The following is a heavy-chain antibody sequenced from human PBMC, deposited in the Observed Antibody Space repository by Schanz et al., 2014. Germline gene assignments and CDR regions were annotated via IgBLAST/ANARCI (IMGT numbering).Heavy chain of an antibody. CDR2: INPSGGST. J-gene: IGHJ5*02. Sequence: QVHLVQSGAEVKKPGSSVKVSCKASGGTFSSYTISWVRQAPGQGLEWMGMINPSGGSTTYAQKFQGRVTITADKSSDTAYMELSSLRSEDTAVYYCAREVGLYDRGWFDPWGQGTLXTVSS. D-gene: IGHD3-22*01. CDR1: GGTFSSYT. V-gene: IGHV1-69*08. CDR3: AREVGLYDRGWFDP.